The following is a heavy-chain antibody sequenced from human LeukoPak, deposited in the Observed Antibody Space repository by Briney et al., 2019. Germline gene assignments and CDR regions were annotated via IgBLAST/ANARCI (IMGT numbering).Heavy chain of an antibody. CDR3: ASYDYSNFTSFDY. CDR1: GGAFSAYY. Sequence: SETLSLTCAVYGGAFSAYYWSWIRQPPGKGLEWIGEINHSGSTNYNPSLKSRVTISVDTSKNQFSLKLSSVTAADTAVYYCASYDYSNFTSFDYWGQGTLVTVSS. J-gene: IGHJ4*02. CDR2: INHSGST. D-gene: IGHD4-11*01. V-gene: IGHV4-34*01.